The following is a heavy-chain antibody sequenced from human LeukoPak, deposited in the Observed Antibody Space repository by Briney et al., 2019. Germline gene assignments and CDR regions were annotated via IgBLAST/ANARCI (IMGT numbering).Heavy chain of an antibody. V-gene: IGHV4-61*05. J-gene: IGHJ3*02. CDR3: ARGHRTGSQLGRSFEI. Sequence: KSSETLSLTCTVSGASISSSSYYWGWIRQPPGKGLEWIGFIYHDGSFLYNPSLRSRVAISADRSRNHFSLKLTSVIAADTAVYFCARGHRTGSQLGRSFEIWGRGTMVTVSS. D-gene: IGHD1-26*01. CDR2: IYHDGSF. CDR1: GASISSSSYY.